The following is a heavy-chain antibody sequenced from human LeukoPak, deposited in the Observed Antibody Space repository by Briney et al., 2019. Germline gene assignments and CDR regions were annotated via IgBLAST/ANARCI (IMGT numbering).Heavy chain of an antibody. Sequence: PSETLSLTCAVYGGSFSGYYWSWIRQPPGKGLEWIGEINHSGSTNYNPSLKSRVTISVDTSKNQFSLKLSSVTAADTAVYYCARGRGYCSSTSCTDLRLFDYWGQGTLVTVSS. J-gene: IGHJ4*02. CDR2: INHSGST. V-gene: IGHV4-34*01. CDR1: GGSFSGYY. D-gene: IGHD2-2*01. CDR3: ARGRGYCSSTSCTDLRLFDY.